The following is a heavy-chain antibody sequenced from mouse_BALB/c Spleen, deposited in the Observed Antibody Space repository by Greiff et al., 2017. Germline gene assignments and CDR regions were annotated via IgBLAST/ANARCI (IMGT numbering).Heavy chain of an antibody. CDR2: ISSGSSTI. D-gene: IGHD1-1*01. Sequence: EVKLQESGGGLVQPGGSRKLSCAASGFTFSSFGMHWVRQAPEKGLEWVAYISSGSSTIYYADTVKGRFTISRDNPKNTLFLQMTSLRSEDTAMYYCARSYYGYYFDYWGQGTTLTVSS. CDR1: GFTFSSFG. V-gene: IGHV5-17*02. CDR3: ARSYYGYYFDY. J-gene: IGHJ2*01.